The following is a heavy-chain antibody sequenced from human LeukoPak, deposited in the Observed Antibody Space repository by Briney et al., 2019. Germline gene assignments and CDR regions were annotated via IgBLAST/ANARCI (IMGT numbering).Heavy chain of an antibody. D-gene: IGHD6-19*01. CDR1: GGSISSYY. V-gene: IGHV4-59*01. CDR2: IYYSGST. Sequence: PSETLSLTCTVSGGSISSYYWSWIRQPPGKGLEWIGYIYYSGSTNYNPSLKSRVTISVDTSKNQFSLKLSSVTAADTAVYYCVRDQPYSSGWSYYFDYWGQGTLVTVSS. J-gene: IGHJ4*02. CDR3: VRDQPYSSGWSYYFDY.